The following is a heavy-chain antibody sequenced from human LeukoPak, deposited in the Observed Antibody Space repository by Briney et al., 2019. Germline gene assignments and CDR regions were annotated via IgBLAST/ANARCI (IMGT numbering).Heavy chain of an antibody. D-gene: IGHD3-10*01. CDR2: IYYSGST. J-gene: IGHJ5*02. CDR1: GGSISSGDYY. V-gene: IGHV4-30-4*08. Sequence: PSQTLSLTCTVSGGSISSGDYYWSWIRQPPGKGLEWIGYIYYSGSTYYNPSLKSRVTISVDTSKNQFSLKLSSVTAADTAVYYCARGMHYHEWFDPWGQGTLVTVSS. CDR3: ARGMHYHEWFDP.